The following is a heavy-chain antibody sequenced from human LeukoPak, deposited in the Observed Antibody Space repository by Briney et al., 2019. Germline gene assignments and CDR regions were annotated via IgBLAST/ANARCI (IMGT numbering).Heavy chain of an antibody. CDR3: AKDRVRAYYDSSGFYPDAFDI. J-gene: IGHJ3*02. CDR2: ISGSAGST. D-gene: IGHD3-22*01. CDR1: GFTFSTSA. V-gene: IGHV3-23*01. Sequence: GGSLRLSCAASGFTFSTSAMNWVRQAPGKGLEWVSAISGSAGSTYYADSVKVRFTISSDNPKNTLYLQMNSLRAEDTAVYYCAKDRVRAYYDSSGFYPDAFDIWGQGTMVIVSS.